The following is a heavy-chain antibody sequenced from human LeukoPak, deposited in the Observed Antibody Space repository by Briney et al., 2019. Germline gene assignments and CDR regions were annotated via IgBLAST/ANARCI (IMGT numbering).Heavy chain of an antibody. Sequence: ASVKVSCKASGGTFSSYAISWVRQAPGQGLEWMGGIIPIFGTANYAQKFQGRVTITTDESTSTAYMELSSLRSEDTAVYYCARIGRMTYYDFWSGYSDFDYWGQGTLVTVSS. J-gene: IGHJ4*02. CDR1: GGTFSSYA. D-gene: IGHD3-3*01. CDR2: IIPIFGTA. CDR3: ARIGRMTYYDFWSGYSDFDY. V-gene: IGHV1-69*05.